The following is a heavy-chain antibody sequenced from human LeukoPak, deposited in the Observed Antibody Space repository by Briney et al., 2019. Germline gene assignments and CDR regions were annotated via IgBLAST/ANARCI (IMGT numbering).Heavy chain of an antibody. CDR3: AVSTYSSGWYYFDY. D-gene: IGHD6-19*01. V-gene: IGHV3-23*01. Sequence: GGSLRLSCAASGFTFSSYAMSWVRQAPGKGLEWVSAISGSGGSTYYADSVKGRFTISRDNSKNTLYLQINSLRAEDTAVYYCAVSTYSSGWYYFDYWGQGTLVTVSS. CDR1: GFTFSSYA. J-gene: IGHJ4*02. CDR2: ISGSGGST.